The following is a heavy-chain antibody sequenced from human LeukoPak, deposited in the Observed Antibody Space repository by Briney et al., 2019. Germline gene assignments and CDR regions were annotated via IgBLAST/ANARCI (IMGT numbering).Heavy chain of an antibody. V-gene: IGHV3-7*01. CDR2: IKQDGSEK. Sequence: GGSLRLSCAASGFTFSSHWMSWVRQAPGKGLEWVANIKQDGSEKYYVDSVKGRFTISRDNAKNSLFLQMNSLRVEDTAVYYCAREPHIAVVTHFDYWGQGTLVTGSS. D-gene: IGHD6-19*01. J-gene: IGHJ4*02. CDR1: GFTFSSHW. CDR3: AREPHIAVVTHFDY.